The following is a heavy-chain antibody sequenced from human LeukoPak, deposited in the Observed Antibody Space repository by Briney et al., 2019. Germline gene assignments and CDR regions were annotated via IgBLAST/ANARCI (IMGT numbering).Heavy chain of an antibody. J-gene: IGHJ4*02. CDR3: ARDPFQNPRGFPG. CDR2: IIPIFGTA. CDR1: GGTFSSYA. Sequence: SVKVSCKASGGTFSSYAISWVRQAPGQGLEWMGGIIPIFGTANYAQKFQGRVTITADESTSTAYMELSSLRSEDTAVYYCARDPFQNPRGFPGWGQGTLVTVSS. D-gene: IGHD5-12*01. V-gene: IGHV1-69*01.